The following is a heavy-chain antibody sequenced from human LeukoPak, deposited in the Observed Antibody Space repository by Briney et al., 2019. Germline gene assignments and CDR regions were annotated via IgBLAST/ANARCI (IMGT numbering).Heavy chain of an antibody. CDR1: GFTSSSYA. Sequence: GRSLRLSCAASGFTSSSYAMHWVRQAPGKGLEWVAVISYDGSNKYYADSVKGRFTISRDNSKNTLYLQMNSLRAEDTAVYYCARGRYSSGWNPFDYWGQGTLVTVSS. CDR2: ISYDGSNK. V-gene: IGHV3-30-3*01. CDR3: ARGRYSSGWNPFDY. J-gene: IGHJ4*02. D-gene: IGHD6-19*01.